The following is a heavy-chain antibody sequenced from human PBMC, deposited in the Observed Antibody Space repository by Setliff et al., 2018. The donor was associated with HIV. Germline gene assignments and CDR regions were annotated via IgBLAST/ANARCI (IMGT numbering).Heavy chain of an antibody. CDR1: GITFGSYA. CDR3: ARVRVAAVAPYFDF. Sequence: PGGSLRLSCAASGITFGSYAMSWVRQAPGKGLEYVSAISSNGGSTYYADSVKGRFTISRDNSKNTLYLQMGSLRVEDAAVYYCARVRVAAVAPYFDFWGQGALVTVSS. D-gene: IGHD6-13*01. J-gene: IGHJ4*02. V-gene: IGHV3-64*02. CDR2: ISSNGGST.